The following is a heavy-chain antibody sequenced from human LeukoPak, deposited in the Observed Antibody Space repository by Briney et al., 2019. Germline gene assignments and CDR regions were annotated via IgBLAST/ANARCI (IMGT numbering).Heavy chain of an antibody. V-gene: IGHV1-2*02. CDR1: GYTFTGYY. D-gene: IGHD2-2*02. CDR3: ARVGYCSSTSCYTYYYYGMDV. J-gene: IGHJ6*02. Sequence: ASVKVSCKASGYTFTGYYMHWVRQAPGQGLEWMGWIDPNSGGTNYAQKFQGRVTMTRDTSISTAYMELCRLRSDDTAVYYCARVGYCSSTSCYTYYYYGMDVWGQGTTVTVSS. CDR2: IDPNSGGT.